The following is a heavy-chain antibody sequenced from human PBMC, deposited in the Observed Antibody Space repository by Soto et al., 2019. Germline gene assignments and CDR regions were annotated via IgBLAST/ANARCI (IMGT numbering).Heavy chain of an antibody. CDR3: AKDQSVVVPAAPNPPFDY. J-gene: IGHJ4*02. D-gene: IGHD2-2*01. CDR2: IYPGDSDT. Sequence: PGESLKISCKGSGYSFTSYWIGWVRQMPGKGLEWMGIIYPGDSDTRYSPSFQGQVTISADNSKNTLYLQMNSLRAEDTAVYYCAKDQSVVVPAAPNPPFDYWGQGTLVTVSS. CDR1: GYSFTSYW. V-gene: IGHV5-51*01.